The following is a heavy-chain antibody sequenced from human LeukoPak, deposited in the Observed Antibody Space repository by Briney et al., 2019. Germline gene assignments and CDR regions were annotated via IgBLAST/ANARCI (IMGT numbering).Heavy chain of an antibody. Sequence: ASLKVSCKASGYTFISYSMNWVRQAPGQGLEYMGWISANTGYPTYAQGFTGRFVFSFDTSVSTAYLQISSLKAEDTAVYYCARDFPARDWFFDLWGRGTLVTVSS. CDR3: ARDFPARDWFFDL. CDR2: ISANTGYP. V-gene: IGHV7-4-1*02. J-gene: IGHJ2*01. CDR1: GYTFISYS.